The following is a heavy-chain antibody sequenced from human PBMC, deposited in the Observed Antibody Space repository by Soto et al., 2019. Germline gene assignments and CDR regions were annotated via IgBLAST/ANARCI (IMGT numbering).Heavy chain of an antibody. J-gene: IGHJ4*02. CDR1: GYTFTSYD. D-gene: IGHD4-17*01. Sequence: QVQLVQSGAEVKKPGASVKLSCKASGYTFTSYDITWVRQATGQGLEWMGWMNPNSGNTGCAQKCQGRVTMTRQTSISTAYMELSSLRSEDTAVYYCATEDYGGRPGYWGQRTLVTVSS. V-gene: IGHV1-8*01. CDR3: ATEDYGGRPGY. CDR2: MNPNSGNT.